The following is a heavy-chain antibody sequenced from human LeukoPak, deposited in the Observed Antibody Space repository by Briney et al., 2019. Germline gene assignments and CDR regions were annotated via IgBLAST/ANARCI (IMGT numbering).Heavy chain of an antibody. CDR2: INRSGST. D-gene: IGHD4-17*01. V-gene: IGHV4-38-2*02. J-gene: IGHJ4*02. CDR1: GYSITSGYY. Sequence: SETLSVTCRVSGYSITSGYYWGWIRQPAGKGLEWIGSINRSGSTYYNPSLQSRVTIAVDTSKNQFSLKLSSVTAADTAVYYCARASHDYGAYSHFDYWGQGTLVTVSS. CDR3: ARASHDYGAYSHFDY.